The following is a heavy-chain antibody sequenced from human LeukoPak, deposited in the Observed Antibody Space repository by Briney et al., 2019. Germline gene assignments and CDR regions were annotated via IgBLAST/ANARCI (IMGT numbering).Heavy chain of an antibody. J-gene: IGHJ4*02. CDR3: ARDRPGGSSLDY. CDR2: IHSSGST. Sequence: SETLSLTCTVSGGSISGDYWSWLRQSPGKGLEWIAYIHSSGSTSYNPSLKSRVTISVDTSKNEFSLKLTSVNAADTAVYYCARDRPGGSSLDYWGQGILVTVSS. D-gene: IGHD6-13*01. CDR1: GGSISGDY. V-gene: IGHV4-59*01.